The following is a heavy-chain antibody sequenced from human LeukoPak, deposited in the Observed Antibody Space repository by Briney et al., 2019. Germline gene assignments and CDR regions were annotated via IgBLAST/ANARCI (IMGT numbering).Heavy chain of an antibody. V-gene: IGHV4-34*01. CDR3: ARGLGYCSSTICPFRSENYYMDV. J-gene: IGHJ6*03. CDR2: INHSGST. CDR1: GGSFSGYY. Sequence: SETLSLTCAVYGGSFSGYYWRWIRQPPGKGLEWIGEINHSGSTNYNPSLKSRVTISVDTSKDQFSLKLSSVTAADTAVYYCARGLGYCSSTICPFRSENYYMDVWGKGTTVTVSS. D-gene: IGHD2-2*01.